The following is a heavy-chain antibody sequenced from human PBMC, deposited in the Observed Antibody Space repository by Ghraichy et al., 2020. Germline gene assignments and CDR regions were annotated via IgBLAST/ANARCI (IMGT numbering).Heavy chain of an antibody. CDR1: GFTFSSYG. D-gene: IGHD3-3*01. Sequence: GGSLRLSCAASGFTFSSYGMHWVRQAPGKGLEWVAVISYDGSNKYYADSVKGRFTISRDNSKNTLYLQMNSLRAEDTAVYYCAKVAGGTYYDFWSGYPTPFDDYYYMDVWGKGTTVTVSS. CDR3: AKVAGGTYYDFWSGYPTPFDDYYYMDV. CDR2: ISYDGSNK. V-gene: IGHV3-30*18. J-gene: IGHJ6*03.